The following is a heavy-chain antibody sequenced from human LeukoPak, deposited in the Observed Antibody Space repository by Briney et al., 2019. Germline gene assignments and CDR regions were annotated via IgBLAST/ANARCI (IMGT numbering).Heavy chain of an antibody. V-gene: IGHV7-4-1*02. CDR1: GYTFTSYA. J-gene: IGHJ6*03. CDR2: INTNTGNP. CDR3: ARIAAAGNSYYYYFMDV. Sequence: GASVKVSCKASGYTFTSYAMNWVRQAPGQGLGWMGWINTNTGNPMYAQGFTGRFVFSLDTSVSTAYLQISSLKAEDTAIYYCARIAAAGNSYYYYFMDVWGKGTTVTVSS. D-gene: IGHD6-13*01.